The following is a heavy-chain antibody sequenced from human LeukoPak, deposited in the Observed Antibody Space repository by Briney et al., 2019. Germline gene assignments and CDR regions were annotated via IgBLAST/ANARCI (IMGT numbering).Heavy chain of an antibody. V-gene: IGHV1-8*01. Sequence: GDSVTVSCKASGYTFTSYDINWVRQAPGQGLEWMLLINANSFNTGYARKCQRRVTITSNTSISTAYMELSSLRSEDTAVYYCARDSSGCDYWGQGTLVTVSS. CDR3: ARDSSGCDY. D-gene: IGHD3-22*01. J-gene: IGHJ4*02. CDR2: INANSFNT. CDR1: GYTFTSYD.